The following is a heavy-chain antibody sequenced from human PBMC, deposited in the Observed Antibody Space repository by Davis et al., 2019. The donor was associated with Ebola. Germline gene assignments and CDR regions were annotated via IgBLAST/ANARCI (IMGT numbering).Heavy chain of an antibody. Sequence: PGGSLRLSCAASGFTFSSYSMNWVRQAPGKGLEWVSYISSSSSTIYYADSVKGRFTISRDNAKNSLYLQMNSLRAEDTAVYYCARGSWGGQFDPWGQGTLVTVSS. CDR3: ARGSWGGQFDP. CDR2: ISSSSSTI. D-gene: IGHD3-10*01. V-gene: IGHV3-48*04. CDR1: GFTFSSYS. J-gene: IGHJ5*02.